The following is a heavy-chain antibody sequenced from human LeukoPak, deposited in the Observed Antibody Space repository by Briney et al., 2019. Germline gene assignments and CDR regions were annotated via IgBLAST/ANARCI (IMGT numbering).Heavy chain of an antibody. V-gene: IGHV1-69*05. CDR2: IIPIFGTA. CDR3: AKERARGFGELSAFGY. Sequence: EASVKVSCKASGGTFSSYAISWVRQAPGQGLEWMGGIIPIFGTANYAQKFQGRVTMTTDTSTSTAYMELRSLRYDDTAVYYCAKERARGFGELSAFGYWGQGTLVTVSS. CDR1: GGTFSSYA. D-gene: IGHD3-10*01. J-gene: IGHJ4*02.